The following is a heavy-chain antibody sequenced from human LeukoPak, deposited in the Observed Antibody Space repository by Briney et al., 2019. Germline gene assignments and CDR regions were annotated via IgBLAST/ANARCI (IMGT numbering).Heavy chain of an antibody. CDR3: ARGVVGTIFGVVISPRYYMDV. J-gene: IGHJ6*03. V-gene: IGHV1-8*02. CDR2: INPNSGNT. CDR1: GYTFTGYY. D-gene: IGHD3-3*01. Sequence: ASVKVSCKASGYTFTGYYMHWVRQAPGQGLEWMGWINPNSGNTGYAQKFQGRVTMTRNTSISTAYTELSSLRSEDTAVYCCARGVVGTIFGVVISPRYYMDVWGKGTTVTVSS.